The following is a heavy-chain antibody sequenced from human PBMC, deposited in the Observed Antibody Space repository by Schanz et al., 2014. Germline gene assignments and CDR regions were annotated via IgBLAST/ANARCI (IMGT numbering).Heavy chain of an antibody. CDR2: ISGSGAST. Sequence: EVQLLESGGGFVQPGGSLRLSCVASGVTFSSYAMSWVRQASGKGLEWVSAISGSGASTYYADSVKGRFTISRDNSKNTVNLQMNSLRAEDTAVYYCAKEKEEVAADGSFFDYWGQGTLVTVS. CDR3: AKEKEEVAADGSFFDY. J-gene: IGHJ4*02. V-gene: IGHV3-23*01. D-gene: IGHD6-13*01. CDR1: GVTFSSYA.